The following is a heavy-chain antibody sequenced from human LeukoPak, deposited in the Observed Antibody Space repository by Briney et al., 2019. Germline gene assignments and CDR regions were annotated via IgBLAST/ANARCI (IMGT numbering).Heavy chain of an antibody. Sequence: GGSLRLSCEASGFTFSSYAMTWVRQAPGKGLEWVSAISGSGDSTYYADSVKGLFTISRDNSKNTLYLQMNRLRAEDTAVYYCAKDPYSSGPYNWFDPWGQGTLVTVSS. CDR3: AKDPYSSGPYNWFDP. CDR1: GFTFSSYA. V-gene: IGHV3-23*01. CDR2: ISGSGDST. D-gene: IGHD6-19*01. J-gene: IGHJ5*02.